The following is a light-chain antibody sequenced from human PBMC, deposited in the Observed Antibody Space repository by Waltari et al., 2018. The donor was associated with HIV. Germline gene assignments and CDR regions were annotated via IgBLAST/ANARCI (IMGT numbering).Light chain of an antibody. CDR1: QSLSNY. Sequence: EIALSQSPASLSLSPGERATLSCRASQSLSNYLAWYQQKPGQAPRLLIYDASTRVTGIPARFRGSGSGTDFTLTISSLDPGDFAIYYCQHRGDWYTFGQGTKLEI. J-gene: IGKJ2*01. V-gene: IGKV3-11*01. CDR3: QHRGDWYT. CDR2: DAS.